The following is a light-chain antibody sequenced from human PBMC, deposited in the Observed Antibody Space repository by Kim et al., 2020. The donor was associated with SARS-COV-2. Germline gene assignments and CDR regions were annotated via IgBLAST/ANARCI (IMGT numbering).Light chain of an antibody. J-gene: IGKJ4*01. CDR1: QSVSSN. CDR3: QQYNNWVEAALT. Sequence: EIVMTQSPATLSVSPGERATLSCRASQSVSSNLAWYQQKPGQAPRLLIYGASTRATGIPARFSGSGSGTEFTLTISSLQSEDFAVYYCQQYNNWVEAALTFGGGTKVEI. CDR2: GAS. V-gene: IGKV3-15*01.